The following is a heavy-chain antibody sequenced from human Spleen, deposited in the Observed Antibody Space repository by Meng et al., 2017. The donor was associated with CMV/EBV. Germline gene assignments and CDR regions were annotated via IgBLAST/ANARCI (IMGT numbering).Heavy chain of an antibody. CDR1: GGSISSYY. CDR2: IYYSGST. CDR3: ASAAYDSQYYFDY. J-gene: IGHJ4*02. D-gene: IGHD5-12*01. V-gene: IGHV4-59*01. Sequence: GSLRLSCTVSGGSISSYYWSWIRQPPGKGLEWIGYIYYSGSTNYNPSLKSRVTISVDTSKNQFSLRLSSVTAADTAIYYCASAAYDSQYYFDYWGQGTLVTVSS.